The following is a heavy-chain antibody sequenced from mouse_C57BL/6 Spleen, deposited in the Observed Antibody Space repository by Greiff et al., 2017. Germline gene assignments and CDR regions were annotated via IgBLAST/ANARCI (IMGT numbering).Heavy chain of an antibody. CDR1: GYTFTGYW. Sequence: QVQLQQSGAELMKPGASVKLSCKATGYTFTGYWIEWVKQRPGHGLEWIGEILPGSGSTNYNEKFKGKATFTADTSSNTAYMQLSSLTTEDSAIYDCAKGENDYDLYSFDYWGQGTTLTVSS. J-gene: IGHJ2*01. CDR2: ILPGSGST. D-gene: IGHD2-4*01. V-gene: IGHV1-9*01. CDR3: AKGENDYDLYSFDY.